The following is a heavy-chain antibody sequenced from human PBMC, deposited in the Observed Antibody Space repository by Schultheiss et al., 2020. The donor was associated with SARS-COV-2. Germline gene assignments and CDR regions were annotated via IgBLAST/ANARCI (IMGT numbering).Heavy chain of an antibody. CDR1: GFTLSSYA. CDR3: VKGTYDFWSGYFDY. D-gene: IGHD3-3*01. V-gene: IGHV3-64D*06. J-gene: IGHJ4*02. Sequence: GGSLRLSCSASGFTLSSYAMHWVRQAPGKGLEYVSAISSNGGSTYYADSVKGRFTISRDNSKNTLYLQMSSLRAEDTAVYYCVKGTYDFWSGYFDYWGQGTLVTVSS. CDR2: ISSNGGST.